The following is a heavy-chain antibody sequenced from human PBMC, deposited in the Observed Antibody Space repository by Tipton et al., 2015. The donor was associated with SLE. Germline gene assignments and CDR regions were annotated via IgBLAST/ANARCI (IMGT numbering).Heavy chain of an antibody. Sequence: LVQSGAEVKKPGASVKVSCKASGYTFTTYGINWVRQAPGQGLEWMGWISAYNGNTNYAQKLRGRVTMTTGTSTSTAYMELRSLRSDDTAVYYCALSSVAATQAYWGQGTLVTVSS. D-gene: IGHD6-13*01. CDR3: ALSSVAATQAY. CDR1: GYTFTTYG. J-gene: IGHJ4*02. V-gene: IGHV1-18*01. CDR2: ISAYNGNT.